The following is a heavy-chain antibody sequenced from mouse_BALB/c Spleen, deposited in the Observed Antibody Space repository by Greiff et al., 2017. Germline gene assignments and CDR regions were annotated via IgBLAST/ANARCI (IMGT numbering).Heavy chain of an antibody. CDR2: ILPGSGST. Sequence: VQLQQSGAELMKPGASVKISCKATGYTFSSYWIEWVKQRPGHGLEWIGEILPGSGSTNYNEKFKGKATLTADTSSNTAYMQLSSLTSEDSAVYYCARAGWGAYWGQGTLVTVSA. J-gene: IGHJ3*01. D-gene: IGHD2-3*01. CDR1: GYTFSSYW. CDR3: ARAGWGAY. V-gene: IGHV1-9*01.